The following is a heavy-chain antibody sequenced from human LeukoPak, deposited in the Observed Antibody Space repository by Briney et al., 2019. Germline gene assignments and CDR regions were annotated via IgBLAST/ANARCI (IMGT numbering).Heavy chain of an antibody. V-gene: IGHV4-31*03. J-gene: IGHJ4*02. CDR1: GGSISSGGYY. Sequence: SQTLSLTCTVSGGSISSGGYYWSWIRQHPGKGLEWIGYIYYSGSTYYNPSLKSRVTISVDTSKNQFSLQLNSVTPEDTAVYYCARDRSVRVAVAATTNLFDYWGQGTLVTVSS. D-gene: IGHD6-19*01. CDR3: ARDRSVRVAVAATTNLFDY. CDR2: IYYSGST.